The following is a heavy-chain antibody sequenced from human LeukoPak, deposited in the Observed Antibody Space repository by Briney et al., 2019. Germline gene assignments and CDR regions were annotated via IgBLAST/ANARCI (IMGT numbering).Heavy chain of an antibody. CDR2: ISNSGDTV. J-gene: IGHJ4*02. D-gene: IGHD1-26*01. CDR1: GFTFSDYY. V-gene: IGHV3-11*01. CDR3: ARKLSGCYFDY. Sequence: GGSLRLSCAASGFTFSDYYMNWIRQAPGKGLEWISFISNSGDTVYYADSVKGRFTMSRDNAKNSLYLQMNSLRAEDTAVYYCARKLSGCYFDYWGQGTLVTVS.